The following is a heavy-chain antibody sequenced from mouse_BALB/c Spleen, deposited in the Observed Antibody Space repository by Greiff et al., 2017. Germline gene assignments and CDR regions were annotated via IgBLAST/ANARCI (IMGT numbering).Heavy chain of an antibody. Sequence: VQLVESGPGLVQPSQSLSITCTVSGFSLTSYGVHWVRQSPGKGLEWLGGIWSGGSTAYNAAFISRLCISKDNSKSQVFFKMNSLQANDTAIYYCARDDGPQGAMDYWGQGTSVTVSS. D-gene: IGHD2-3*01. CDR2: IWSGGST. CDR3: ARDDGPQGAMDY. V-gene: IGHV2-2*02. CDR1: GFSLTSYG. J-gene: IGHJ4*01.